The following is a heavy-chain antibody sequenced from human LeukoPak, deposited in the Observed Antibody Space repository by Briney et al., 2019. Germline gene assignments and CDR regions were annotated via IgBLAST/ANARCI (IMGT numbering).Heavy chain of an antibody. V-gene: IGHV3-21*01. Sequence: GSLRLSCLASGYTFSSYSINWVRQAPGKGLEWVSSISVRSNYIYYADSVRGRFRISRDDARDSLYLQMNSLRAEDTAVYYCVRLRRNSDTSGFYYYYDFWGQGTLVTVFS. D-gene: IGHD3-22*01. CDR2: ISVRSNYI. CDR1: GYTFSSYS. J-gene: IGHJ4*02. CDR3: VRLRRNSDTSGFYYYYDF.